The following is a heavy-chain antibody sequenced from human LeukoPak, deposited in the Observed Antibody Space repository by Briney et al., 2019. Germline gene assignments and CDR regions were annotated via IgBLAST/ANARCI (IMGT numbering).Heavy chain of an antibody. J-gene: IGHJ3*02. CDR3: ARHEMGTVTKNAFDI. D-gene: IGHD4-17*01. V-gene: IGHV5-51*01. Sequence: GEARQIYSQGSCYGFTSYWIGWVRPMPGKGRGWRGIIYPGDSDTRYSPSFQGQVTISADKSISTAYLQWSSLKTSDTAMYYCARHEMGTVTKNAFDIWGQGTMVTVSS. CDR2: IYPGDSDT. CDR1: CYGFTSYW.